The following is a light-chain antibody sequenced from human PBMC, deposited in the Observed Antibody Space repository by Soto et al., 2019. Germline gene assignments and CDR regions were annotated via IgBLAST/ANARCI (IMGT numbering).Light chain of an antibody. CDR1: SSDVGGYNY. V-gene: IGLV2-11*01. CDR2: DVS. Sequence: QSALTPPRSVSGSPGQSVTISCTGASSDVGGYNYVSWYQQHPGKAPKLMIYDVSKRPSGVPDRFSGSKSGNTASLTISGLQTEDEADYYCCSYAGRYTDVFGTGTKVTVL. CDR3: CSYAGRYTDV. J-gene: IGLJ1*01.